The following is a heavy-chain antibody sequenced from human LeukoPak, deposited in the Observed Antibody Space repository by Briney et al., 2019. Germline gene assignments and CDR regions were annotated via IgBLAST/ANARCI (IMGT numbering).Heavy chain of an antibody. D-gene: IGHD3-16*02. CDR2: ISGSGGST. CDR3: VVWGSYRPVDI. Sequence: GGSLRLSCAASGFTFSSYAMSWVRQAPGKGLEWVSAISGSGGSTYYADSVKGRFTISRDNSKSTLYLQMNSLRAEDTAVYYCVVWGSYRPVDIWGQGTMVTVSS. J-gene: IGHJ3*02. V-gene: IGHV3-23*01. CDR1: GFTFSSYA.